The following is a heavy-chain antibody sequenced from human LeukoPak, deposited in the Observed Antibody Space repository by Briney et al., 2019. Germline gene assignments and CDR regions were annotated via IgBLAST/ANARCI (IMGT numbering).Heavy chain of an antibody. CDR2: IYSGGIT. V-gene: IGHV3-53*01. D-gene: IGHD6-13*01. CDR1: GFTVSSSY. CDR3: ARDGPGRYSSSWHGGAFDI. J-gene: IGHJ3*02. Sequence: PGGSLRLSCAASGFTVSSSYVSWVRQAPGKGLEWVSVIYSGGITYYADSVKGRFTFSRDNSKNTLYLRMNSLRVDDTAVYYCARDGPGRYSSSWHGGAFDIWGQGTMVTVSS.